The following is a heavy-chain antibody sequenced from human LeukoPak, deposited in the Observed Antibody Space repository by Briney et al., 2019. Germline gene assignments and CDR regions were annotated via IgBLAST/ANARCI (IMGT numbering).Heavy chain of an antibody. Sequence: GGSLRLSCAASGFTFSDYSLNWVRQAPGKGLEWVSYISAGSDSIYHADSVKGRFTISRDNAKNSLYLQMSSLRDEDTAVYYCARDVPSGSANDYWGQGTLVTV. V-gene: IGHV3-48*02. D-gene: IGHD3-22*01. CDR1: GFTFSDYS. CDR2: ISAGSDSI. CDR3: ARDVPSGSANDY. J-gene: IGHJ4*02.